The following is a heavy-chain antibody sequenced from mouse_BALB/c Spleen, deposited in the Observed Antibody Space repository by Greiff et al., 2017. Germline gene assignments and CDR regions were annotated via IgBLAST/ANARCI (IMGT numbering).Heavy chain of an antibody. CDR1: GFTFSSYA. CDR2: ISSGGSYT. J-gene: IGHJ3*01. Sequence: EVKVVESGGGLVKPGGSLKLSCAASGFTFSSYAMSWVRQSPEKRLEWVAEISSGGSYTYYPDTVTGRFTISRDNAKNTLYLEMSSLRSEDTAMYYCARARRFAYWGQGTLVTVSA. CDR3: ARARRFAY. V-gene: IGHV5-9-4*01.